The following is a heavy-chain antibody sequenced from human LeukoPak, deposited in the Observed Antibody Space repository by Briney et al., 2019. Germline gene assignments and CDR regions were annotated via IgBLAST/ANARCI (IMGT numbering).Heavy chain of an antibody. CDR3: ARGQYDYVWGSYRDYYYYGMDV. D-gene: IGHD3-16*02. J-gene: IGHJ6*02. V-gene: IGHV4-59*01. CDR2: FYYSGST. CDR1: GVSISSYC. Sequence: PSETLSLTCTVSGVSISSYCWSWIRQPPGKRLEWIGYFYYSGSTNYNPSLKSRVAISLDTSKNQFSLKLSSVTAADTAVYYCARGQYDYVWGSYRDYYYYGMDVWGQGTTVTVSS.